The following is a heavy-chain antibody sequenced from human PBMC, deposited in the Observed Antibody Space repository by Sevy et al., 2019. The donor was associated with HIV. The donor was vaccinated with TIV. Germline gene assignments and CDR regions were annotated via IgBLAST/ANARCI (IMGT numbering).Heavy chain of an antibody. CDR1: GFTVNDKY. D-gene: IGHD6-19*01. J-gene: IGHJ4*02. CDR2: IFSSGST. Sequence: GGSLRLSCAISGFTVNDKYIIWVRQAPGKGLEWVSFIFSSGSTYYADSAKGRFTISRDNSKNTVDLQMNSVRAADTAVYYCVSLFLSYRSGWSYFDYWGQGTLVTVSS. V-gene: IGHV3-66*02. CDR3: VSLFLSYRSGWSYFDY.